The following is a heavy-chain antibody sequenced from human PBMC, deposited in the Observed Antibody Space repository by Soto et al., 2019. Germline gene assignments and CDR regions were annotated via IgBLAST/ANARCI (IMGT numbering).Heavy chain of an antibody. CDR3: ASHGYSYGGGYDY. CDR2: IYSGGSA. J-gene: IGHJ4*02. V-gene: IGHV3-66*04. CDR1: GFTVSSNY. D-gene: IGHD5-18*01. Sequence: EVQLVESGGGLVQPGGSLRLSCAASGFTVSSNYMSWVRQAPGKGLECVSVIYSGGSAYYADSVKGRFTISRDNSKNTLYLQINSLRAKEPSVYYCASHGYSYGGGYDYCGQRTLITV.